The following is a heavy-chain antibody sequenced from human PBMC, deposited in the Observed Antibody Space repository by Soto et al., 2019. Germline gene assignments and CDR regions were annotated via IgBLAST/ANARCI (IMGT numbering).Heavy chain of an antibody. Sequence: SETLSLTCAVSGGSFNANYWSWIRQPPGKGLEWIGEIFHSGSTNYNPSLKSRVTISVDTSKNQFSLNLSSVTAADTAVYYCARIRSGNHPDNWGQGTLVTVSS. V-gene: IGHV4-34*12. CDR2: IFHSGST. CDR1: GGSFNANY. CDR3: ARIRSGNHPDN. D-gene: IGHD4-4*01. J-gene: IGHJ4*02.